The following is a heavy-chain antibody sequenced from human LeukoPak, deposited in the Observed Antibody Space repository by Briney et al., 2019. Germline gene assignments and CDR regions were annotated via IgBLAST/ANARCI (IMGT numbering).Heavy chain of an antibody. Sequence: VASVKVSCKVSGYTLTELSMHWVRQAPGKGLEWMGGFDPEDGETIYAQKFQGRVTMTEDTSTDTAYMELSSLRSDDTAVYYCARDRQRSGSYNGYRGLKPQAYFDYWGQGTLVTVSS. J-gene: IGHJ4*02. CDR1: GYTLTELS. CDR2: FDPEDGET. CDR3: ARDRQRSGSYNGYRGLKPQAYFDY. V-gene: IGHV1-24*01. D-gene: IGHD1-26*01.